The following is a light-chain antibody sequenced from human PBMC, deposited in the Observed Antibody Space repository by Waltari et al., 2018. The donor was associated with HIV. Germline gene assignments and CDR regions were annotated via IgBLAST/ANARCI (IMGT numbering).Light chain of an antibody. V-gene: IGKV1-39*01. CDR3: QQSYSTVT. CDR1: QSSSSY. Sequence: IQMTQSPSSLSASVGDRVSITCRASQSSSSYLNWYQQKPGKAPKLLIYAASSFQSGVPSRFSGSGAGTDFTLTISSLQPEDFATYYCQQSYSTVTFGPGTKVDIK. CDR2: AAS. J-gene: IGKJ3*01.